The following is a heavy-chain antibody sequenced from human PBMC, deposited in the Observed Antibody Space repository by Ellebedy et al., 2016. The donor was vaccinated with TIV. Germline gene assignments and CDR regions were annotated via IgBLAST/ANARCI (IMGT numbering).Heavy chain of an antibody. D-gene: IGHD1-26*01. CDR3: ARSGRGKWVEPFDI. J-gene: IGHJ3*02. Sequence: GESLKISCEASGFTFSSYSMNWVRLAPGKGLEWVSYISSTGSTIYYADSVQGRFTISRDNAQDSLYLQMNSLRDEETAVYYSARSGRGKWVEPFDIWGQGKMVAVSS. CDR1: GFTFSSYS. V-gene: IGHV3-48*02. CDR2: ISSTGSTI.